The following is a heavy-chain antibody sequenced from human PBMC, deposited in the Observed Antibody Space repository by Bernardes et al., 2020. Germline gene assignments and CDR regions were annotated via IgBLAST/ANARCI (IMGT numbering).Heavy chain of an antibody. CDR2: IYYSGST. D-gene: IGHD5-12*01. CDR1: GGSISSYY. Sequence: SETLSLTCTVSGGSISSYYWSWIRQPPGKGLEWIGYIYYSGSTNYNPSLKSRVTISVDTSKNQFSLKLSSVTAADTAVYYCARIYDHGSYYGMDVWGKGTTVTVSS. CDR3: ARIYDHGSYYGMDV. J-gene: IGHJ6*04. V-gene: IGHV4-59*01.